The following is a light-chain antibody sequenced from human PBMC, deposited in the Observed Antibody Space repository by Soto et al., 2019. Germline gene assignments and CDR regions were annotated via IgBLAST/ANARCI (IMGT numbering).Light chain of an antibody. CDR3: QQYYNWWT. J-gene: IGKJ1*01. V-gene: IGKV3-15*01. Sequence: EIVTTQSPDTLSVSPGERATLTCRASQSLSSNLAWYQQKPGQAPRLLIYGASTRATGIPARFSGSGSGTEFTLTISSLQFEDFAVYYCQQYYNWWTFGQGTKV. CDR2: GAS. CDR1: QSLSSN.